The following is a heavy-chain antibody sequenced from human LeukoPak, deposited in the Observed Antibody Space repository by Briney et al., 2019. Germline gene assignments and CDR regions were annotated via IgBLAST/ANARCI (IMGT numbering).Heavy chain of an antibody. CDR1: GGSLTSYY. J-gene: IGHJ4*02. CDR2: VYYSGNT. D-gene: IGHD6-13*01. CDR3: ARRFSSWSSFDY. V-gene: IGHV4-59*01. Sequence: SSETLSLTCTVSGGSLTSYYWNWIRQSPGKGLEWIAYVYYSGNTHYNPSLKSRVTVSVDTSKNQFSLRLTSVTAADTAVYYCARRFSSWSSFDYWGQGTLVTVSS.